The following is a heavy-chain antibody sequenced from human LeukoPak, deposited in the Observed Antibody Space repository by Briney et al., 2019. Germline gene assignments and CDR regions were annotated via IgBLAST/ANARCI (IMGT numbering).Heavy chain of an antibody. Sequence: GGSLRLSCAASGLTFSNACMSWVRQAPGKGLEWVSYISSSGNTIYYADSVKGRFTISRDNAKNSLYLQMNSLRAEDTAVYYCATEKQSGSYIDYWGQGALVTVSS. V-gene: IGHV3-11*01. J-gene: IGHJ4*02. CDR1: GLTFSNAC. D-gene: IGHD1-26*01. CDR2: ISSSGNTI. CDR3: ATEKQSGSYIDY.